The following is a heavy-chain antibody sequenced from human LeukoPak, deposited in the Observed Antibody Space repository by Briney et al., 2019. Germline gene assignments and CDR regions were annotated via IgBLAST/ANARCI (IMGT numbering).Heavy chain of an antibody. V-gene: IGHV3-23*01. CDR2: ISGSGGEI. J-gene: IGHJ5*02. CDR1: GFSFSIYG. CDR3: AKGGPFSTSSQKYFDP. D-gene: IGHD6-6*01. Sequence: GGSLRLSCVASGFSFSIYGMTWVRQAPGKGLEWVSSISGSGGEIRYADSVKGRFTISRDNSKNTVYLQMNSLRDEDTAVFYCAKGGPFSTSSQKYFDPWGQGSLVIVS.